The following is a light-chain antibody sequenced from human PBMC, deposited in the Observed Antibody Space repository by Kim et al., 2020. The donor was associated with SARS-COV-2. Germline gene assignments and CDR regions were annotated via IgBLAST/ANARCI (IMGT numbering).Light chain of an antibody. CDR1: KVGDKY. CDR2: QDS. Sequence: VSPGQTASITCSGDKVGDKYACWYQQKPGQSPVLVIYQDSKRPSGIPERFSGSNSGNTATLTISGTQAMDEADYYCQAWDSSTRWVFGGGTQLTVL. J-gene: IGLJ3*02. CDR3: QAWDSSTRWV. V-gene: IGLV3-1*01.